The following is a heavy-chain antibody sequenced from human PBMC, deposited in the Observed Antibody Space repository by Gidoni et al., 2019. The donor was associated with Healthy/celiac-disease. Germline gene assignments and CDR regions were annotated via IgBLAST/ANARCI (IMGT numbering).Heavy chain of an antibody. J-gene: IGHJ6*02. CDR3: AKGFQGGWWEPDYYGMDV. Sequence: QVQLVESGGGVVQPGRALRLSCGASGLTVSSYGMHWVRQAPGKGLEWVALISYDGSNKYDADSVQGRFTISRDTSKNTLYLQMNSLRAEYTAVYYFAKGFQGGWWEPDYYGMDVWGQGTTVTVSS. V-gene: IGHV3-30*18. D-gene: IGHD1-26*01. CDR1: GLTVSSYG. CDR2: ISYDGSNK.